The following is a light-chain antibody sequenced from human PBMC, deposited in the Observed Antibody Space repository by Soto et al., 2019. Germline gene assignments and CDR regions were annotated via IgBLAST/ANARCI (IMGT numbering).Light chain of an antibody. J-gene: IGLJ3*02. CDR1: SSDVGSYNY. CDR3: SSYTSSSTPWV. V-gene: IGLV2-14*01. CDR2: EVS. Sequence: QSALTQPASVSGSPGQSITISCTGTSSDVGSYNYVSWYQQHPGKAPKVMIHEVSNRPSGVSNRFSGSKSGNTASLTISGLQAEDEADYYCSSYTSSSTPWVFGGGTKVTVL.